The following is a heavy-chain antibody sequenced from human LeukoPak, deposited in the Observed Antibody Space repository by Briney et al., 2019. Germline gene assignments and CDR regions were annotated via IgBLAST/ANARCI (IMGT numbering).Heavy chain of an antibody. CDR1: VGPISTGDVF. D-gene: IGHD1-14*01. V-gene: IGHV4-30-4*01. CDR2: INYSGSS. Sequence: PSQTLSLTCTVSVGPISTGDVFWSWIRQPPGKGLEWIGYINYSGSSYYNPSLKSRVTISVDTSKNQFSLKLSSVTAADTAVYYCARAEFSWGQGTLVTVSS. J-gene: IGHJ5*02. CDR3: ARAEFS.